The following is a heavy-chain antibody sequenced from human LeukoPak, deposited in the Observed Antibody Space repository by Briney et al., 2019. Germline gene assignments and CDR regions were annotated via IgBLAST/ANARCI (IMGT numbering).Heavy chain of an antibody. J-gene: IGHJ4*02. Sequence: GGSLRLSCAASGFTFGSYAMSWVRQAPGKGLEWVSAISGSGGSTYYADSVKGRFTISRDNSKNTLYLQMNSLRAEDTAVYYCAKGREWLVQYYFDYWGQGTLVTVSS. V-gene: IGHV3-23*01. CDR3: AKGREWLVQYYFDY. CDR2: ISGSGGST. D-gene: IGHD6-19*01. CDR1: GFTFGSYA.